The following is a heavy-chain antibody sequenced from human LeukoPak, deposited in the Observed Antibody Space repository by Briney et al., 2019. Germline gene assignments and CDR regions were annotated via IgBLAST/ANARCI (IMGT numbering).Heavy chain of an antibody. V-gene: IGHV3-23*01. CDR2: ISGSDGRL. Sequence: GGSLRLSCAASGFTVSSNYMSWVRQAPGKGLEWVAAISGSDGRLFYANSVRGRFTISRDNSKNTLFLQMNSLRDEDTALYYCAKESPYRAPTRTYYFDFWGQGTLVTVSS. J-gene: IGHJ4*02. CDR1: GFTVSSNY. CDR3: AKESPYRAPTRTYYFDF. D-gene: IGHD1-14*01.